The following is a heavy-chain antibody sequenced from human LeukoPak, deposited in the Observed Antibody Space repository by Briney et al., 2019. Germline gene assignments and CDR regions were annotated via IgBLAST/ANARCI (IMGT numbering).Heavy chain of an antibody. D-gene: IGHD1-14*01. J-gene: IGHJ4*02. CDR3: ARVETTGRT. CDR2: ISRSGNFR. CDR1: GFTFSNYA. Sequence: PGGALRLSCAASGFTFSNYAMNWVRQAPGKGLEWVSSISRSGNFRYYGDSVKGRFTISRDNAKNSLYLQMNSLRAEDTAVYYCARVETTGRTWGQGTLVSVSA. V-gene: IGHV3-21*01.